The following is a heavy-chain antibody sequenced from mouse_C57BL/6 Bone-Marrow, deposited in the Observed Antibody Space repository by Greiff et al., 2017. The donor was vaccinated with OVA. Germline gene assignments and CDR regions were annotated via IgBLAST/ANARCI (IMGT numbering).Heavy chain of an antibody. CDR3: ARPPSSYYAMDY. CDR2: IHPNSGST. J-gene: IGHJ4*01. V-gene: IGHV1-64*01. CDR1: GYTFTSYW. Sequence: QVQLQQPGAELVKPGASVKLSCKASGYTFTSYWMHWVKQRPGPGLEWIGMIHPNSGSTNYNEKFKSKATLTVDKSSSTAYMQLSSLTSEDSAVYYCARPPSSYYAMDYWGQGTSVTVSS.